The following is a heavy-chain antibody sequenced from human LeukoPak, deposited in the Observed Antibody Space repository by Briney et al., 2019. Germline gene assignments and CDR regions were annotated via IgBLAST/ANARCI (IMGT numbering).Heavy chain of an antibody. CDR3: TRDPKHPGYSSGWYY. J-gene: IGHJ4*02. V-gene: IGHV3-21*01. Sequence: GGSLRLSCAASGFTFSSFTMIWVRQAPGKGLEWVSSISHTDDPSHYADSVRGRFSISRDNAKYSLYLQMNSLRVEDTAVYYCTRDPKHPGYSSGWYYWGQGTLVTVSS. CDR1: GFTFSSFT. D-gene: IGHD6-19*01. CDR2: ISHTDDPS.